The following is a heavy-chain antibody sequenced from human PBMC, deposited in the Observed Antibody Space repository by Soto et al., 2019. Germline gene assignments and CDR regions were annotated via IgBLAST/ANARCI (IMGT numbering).Heavy chain of an antibody. J-gene: IGHJ3*02. CDR2: INSDGSST. Sequence: GGSLRLSCAASGFTFSSYWMHWVRQAPGKGLVWVSRINSDGSSTSYADSVKGRFTISRDNAKNTLYLQMNSLRAEDTAVYYCARVERRGVTMVRGVIGPRGRDAFDIWGQGTMITVSS. CDR3: ARVERRGVTMVRGVIGPRGRDAFDI. CDR1: GFTFSSYW. V-gene: IGHV3-74*01. D-gene: IGHD3-10*01.